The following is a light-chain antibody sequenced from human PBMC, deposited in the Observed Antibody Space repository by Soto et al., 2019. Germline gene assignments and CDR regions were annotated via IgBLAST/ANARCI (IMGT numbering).Light chain of an antibody. J-gene: IGKJ4*01. Sequence: EIVMTPSPAPLSVSPGERATLSCMASQSVGSKLAWYQQKPGQAPRLLIYGAYTRATGNPARFSGSGSGTEFTLTIRSLQSEDFAVYYSQQYNNRLPLTFGGGTKVEIK. V-gene: IGKV3-15*01. CDR1: QSVGSK. CDR3: QQYNNRLPLT. CDR2: GAY.